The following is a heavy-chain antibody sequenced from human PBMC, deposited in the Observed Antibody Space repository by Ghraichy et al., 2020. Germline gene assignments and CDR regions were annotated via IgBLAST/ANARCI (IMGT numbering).Heavy chain of an antibody. CDR2: ISSSGSTI. Sequence: GGSLRLSCAASGFTFSSYEMNWVRQAPGKGLEWVSYISSSGSTIYYADSVKGRFNISRDNAKNSLYLQMNSLRAEDTAVYYCARVAYYDFWSGYYQEYFQHWGQGTLVTVSS. V-gene: IGHV3-48*03. CDR1: GFTFSSYE. CDR3: ARVAYYDFWSGYYQEYFQH. D-gene: IGHD3-3*01. J-gene: IGHJ1*01.